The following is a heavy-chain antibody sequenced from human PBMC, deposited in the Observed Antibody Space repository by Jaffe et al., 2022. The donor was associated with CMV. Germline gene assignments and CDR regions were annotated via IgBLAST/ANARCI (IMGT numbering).Heavy chain of an antibody. D-gene: IGHD3-22*01. CDR1: GYTFTGYY. J-gene: IGHJ6*02. CDR3: ARAVVYYYDSSGYPQPSWYYYYYGMDV. CDR2: INPNSGGT. V-gene: IGHV1-2*02. Sequence: QVQLVQSGAEVKKPGASVKVSCKASGYTFTGYYMHWVRQAPGQGLEWMGWINPNSGGTNYAQKFQGRVTMTRDTSISTAYMELSRLRSDDTAVYYCARAVVYYYDSSGYPQPSWYYYYYGMDVWGQGTTVTVSS.